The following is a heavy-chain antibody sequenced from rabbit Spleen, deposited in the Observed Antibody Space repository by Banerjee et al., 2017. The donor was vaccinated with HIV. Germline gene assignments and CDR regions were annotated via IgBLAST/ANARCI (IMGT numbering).Heavy chain of an antibody. J-gene: IGHJ6*01. V-gene: IGHV1S45*01. CDR3: ARDAATSFSSYGMDL. CDR1: GFSFSSNYY. Sequence: QEQLVESGGGLVKPGASLTLTCTASGFSFSSNYYMCWVRQAPGKGLEWIACIYGGGSGITSYYASWAKGRFTISKTSSTTVTLQMTSLTAADTATYFCARDAATSFSSYGMDLWGPGTLVTVS. D-gene: IGHD8-1*01. CDR2: IYGGGSGITS.